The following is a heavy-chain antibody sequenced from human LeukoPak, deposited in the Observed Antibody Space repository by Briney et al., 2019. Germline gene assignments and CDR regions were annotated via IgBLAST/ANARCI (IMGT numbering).Heavy chain of an antibody. CDR2: IKSKTDGGTT. V-gene: IGHV3-15*01. Sequence: GGSLRLSCAASGFTFSNAWMSWVRQAPGKGLEWVGRIKSKTDGGTTDYAAPVKGRFTISRDDSKNTLYLQMNSLKTEDTAVYYCNGNYYDSSGYYYVDYWGQGTLVTVSS. J-gene: IGHJ4*02. D-gene: IGHD3-22*01. CDR1: GFTFSNAW. CDR3: NGNYYDSSGYYYVDY.